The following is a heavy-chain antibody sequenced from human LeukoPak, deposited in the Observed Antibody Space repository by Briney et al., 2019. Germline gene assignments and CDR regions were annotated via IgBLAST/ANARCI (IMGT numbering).Heavy chain of an antibody. J-gene: IGHJ3*02. V-gene: IGHV4-4*07. D-gene: IGHD6-19*01. CDR3: ARGVAGSWLGAFDI. CDR2: IYTSGST. CDR1: GGSISSYY. Sequence: SETLSLTCTVSGGSISSYYWSWIRQPARKGLEWIGRIYTSGSTNYNPSLKSRVTMSVDTSKNQFSLKLSSVTAADTAVYYCARGVAGSWLGAFDIWGQGTMVTVSS.